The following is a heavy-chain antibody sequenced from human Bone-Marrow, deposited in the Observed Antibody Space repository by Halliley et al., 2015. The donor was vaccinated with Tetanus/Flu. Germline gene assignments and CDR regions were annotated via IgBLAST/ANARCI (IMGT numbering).Heavy chain of an antibody. D-gene: IGHD1-26*01. CDR2: IRSNANSHAT. CDR3: TSGPATNFAY. J-gene: IGHJ4*02. V-gene: IGHV3-73*01. Sequence: EWVGRIRSNANSHATGYTASVKGTFTISRDDSKNRAYLQMNSLKPEDSAVYYCTSGPATNFAYWGQGTLVTVSS.